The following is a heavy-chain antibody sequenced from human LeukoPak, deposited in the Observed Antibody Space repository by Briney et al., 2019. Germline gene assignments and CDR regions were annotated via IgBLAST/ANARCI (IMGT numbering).Heavy chain of an antibody. CDR2: SSSSGSTI. CDR3: ARRRDFIDY. V-gene: IGHV3-11*01. Sequence: PGGSLRLSCAAPGFTLSDYYMGWIRQAPGKGLEWVSYSSSSGSTIYYADSVKGRFAISRDNAKNSLYLQMNSLRAEDTAVYYCARRRDFIDYWGQGTLVTVSS. CDR1: GFTLSDYY. J-gene: IGHJ4*02. D-gene: IGHD3/OR15-3a*01.